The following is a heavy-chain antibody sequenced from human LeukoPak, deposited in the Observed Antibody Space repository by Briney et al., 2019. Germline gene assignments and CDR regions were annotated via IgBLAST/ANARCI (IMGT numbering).Heavy chain of an antibody. V-gene: IGHV3-23*01. Sequence: GGSLRLSCAASGFIFSSSVMTWVRQAPGKGLEWVSTITSSGGRTDCADSVKGRFTISRDNSKNTVYLQMNSLRAEDTAVYYCAKTPIAMATYYFDYWGQGTLVTVSS. CDR2: ITSSGGRT. D-gene: IGHD6-19*01. J-gene: IGHJ4*02. CDR3: AKTPIAMATYYFDY. CDR1: GFIFSSSV.